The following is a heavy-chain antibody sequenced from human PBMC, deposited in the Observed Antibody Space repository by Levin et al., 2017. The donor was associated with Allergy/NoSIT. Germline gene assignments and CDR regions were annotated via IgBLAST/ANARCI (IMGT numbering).Heavy chain of an antibody. Sequence: PGGPLRLSCAASGFTFSSNGFHWVRQPPGKGLGRVAVISLDGSNNYYADPVKGRFTISRDNSKNTLYVQMNSLGAEDTDVYYYAKIMVRGVMVGYYYYDGMDVWGQGTTVTVSS. V-gene: IGHV3-30*18. D-gene: IGHD3-10*01. CDR1: GFTFSSNG. CDR3: AKIMVRGVMVGYYYYDGMDV. CDR2: ISLDGSNN. J-gene: IGHJ6*02.